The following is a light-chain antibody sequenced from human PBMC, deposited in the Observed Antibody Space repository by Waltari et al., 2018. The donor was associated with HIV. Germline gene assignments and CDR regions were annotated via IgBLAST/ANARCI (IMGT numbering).Light chain of an antibody. CDR2: RNI. Sequence: QSVLTQPPSTSGTPGQPVTISCSGTRSAIGTNYVYWYQQVPGTAPKLLIYRNIQRPSGVPARFSGSKSGTSASLAISGLRSEDEAHYHCASWDDSLGGRWVFGGGTKLTVL. CDR1: RSAIGTNY. V-gene: IGLV1-47*01. CDR3: ASWDDSLGGRWV. J-gene: IGLJ3*02.